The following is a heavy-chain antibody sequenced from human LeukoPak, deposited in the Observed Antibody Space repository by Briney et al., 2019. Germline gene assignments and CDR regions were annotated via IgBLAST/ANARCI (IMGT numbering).Heavy chain of an antibody. CDR2: IGSSSSSSYI. J-gene: IGHJ5*02. Sequence: PGGSLRLSCAASGFTFTHHTMHWVRQAPGKGLEWVSSIGSSSSSSYIYYADSLKGRFTISRDNAKNSLYLQMNSLRAEDTAVYYCARDFHYDSSGFDPWGQGTLVTVSS. CDR1: GFTFTHHT. D-gene: IGHD3-22*01. CDR3: ARDFHYDSSGFDP. V-gene: IGHV3-21*01.